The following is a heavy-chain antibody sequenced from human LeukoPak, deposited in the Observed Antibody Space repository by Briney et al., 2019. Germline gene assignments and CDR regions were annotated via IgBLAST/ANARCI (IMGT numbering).Heavy chain of an antibody. CDR1: RFTFNRYA. D-gene: IGHD1-26*01. V-gene: IGHV3-23*01. CDR2: ISGSGGGT. J-gene: IGHJ6*03. Sequence: PGGSLRLSCTASRFTFNRYAMSWVRQAPGKGLEWVSSISGSGGGTFYASSVRGRFTISRDNSKDTVFLQMNGLRAEDTAIYYCAKWDENFYYMDVWGQGTAHTVFS. CDR3: AKWDENFYYMDV.